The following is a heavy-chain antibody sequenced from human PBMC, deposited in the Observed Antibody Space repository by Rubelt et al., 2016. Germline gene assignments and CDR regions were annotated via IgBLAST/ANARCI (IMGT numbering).Heavy chain of an antibody. CDR1: GFTFSSYS. V-gene: IGHV3-7*01. CDR3: ARVVN. J-gene: IGHJ4*02. CDR2: INQDGSER. Sequence: EVQLVESGGGLVQPGGSLRLSCAASGFTFSSYSMNWVRQAPGKGLEWVANINQDGSERNYADSGKGRFTISRDNAKNSLYLQMNSLRAEDTAVYYCARVVNWGQGTLVTVSS.